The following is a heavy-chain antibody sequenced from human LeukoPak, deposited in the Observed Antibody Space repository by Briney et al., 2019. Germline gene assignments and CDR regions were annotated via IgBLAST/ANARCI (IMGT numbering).Heavy chain of an antibody. CDR3: ASPLKAAAFDI. D-gene: IGHD6-25*01. V-gene: IGHV4-34*01. Sequence: GSLRLSCAASGFTFSSYAMSWVRQAPGKGLEWIGEINHSGSTNYNPSLKSRVTISVDTSKNQFSLKLSSVTAADTAVYYCASPLKAAAFDIWGQGTMVTVSS. CDR1: GFTFSSYA. J-gene: IGHJ3*02. CDR2: INHSGST.